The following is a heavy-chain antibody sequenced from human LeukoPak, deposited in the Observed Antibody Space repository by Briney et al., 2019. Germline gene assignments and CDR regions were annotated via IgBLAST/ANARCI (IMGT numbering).Heavy chain of an antibody. CDR3: ARQIIRGQYLVHFDY. CDR2: IYYSGTT. J-gene: IGHJ4*02. CDR1: GGSISSYY. Sequence: SETLSLTCTVSGGSISSYYWSWIRQPPGKGLEWIGYIYYSGTTNYNPSLKSRVTISLDTSKSQFSLRLNSVTAADTAVYYCARQIIRGQYLVHFDYWGQGTLSPSPQ. D-gene: IGHD6-13*01. V-gene: IGHV4-59*08.